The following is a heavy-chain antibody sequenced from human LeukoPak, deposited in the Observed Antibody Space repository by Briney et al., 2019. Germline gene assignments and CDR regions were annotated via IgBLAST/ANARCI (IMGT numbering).Heavy chain of an antibody. D-gene: IGHD6-13*01. V-gene: IGHV3-23*01. CDR3: AKHEVSPSSWSIYFDY. Sequence: GGSLRLSCAASGFTFSSYGMSWVRQAPGKGLEWVSAISGSGGSTYYADSVKGRFTISRDNSKNTLYLQRNSLRAEDTAVYYCAKHEVSPSSWSIYFDYWGQGTLVTVSS. CDR2: ISGSGGST. J-gene: IGHJ4*02. CDR1: GFTFSSYG.